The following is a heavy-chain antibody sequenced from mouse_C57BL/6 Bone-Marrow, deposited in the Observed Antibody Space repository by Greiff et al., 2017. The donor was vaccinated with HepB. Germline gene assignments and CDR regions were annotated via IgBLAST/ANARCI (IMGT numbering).Heavy chain of an antibody. Sequence: EVQLQQSGAELVRPGASVKLSCTASGFNIKDDYMHWVKQRPEQGLEWIGWIDPENGDTEYASKFQGKATITADTSSNTAYLQRSSLTSEDTAVYYCTPIYYDPMDYWGQGTSVTVSS. D-gene: IGHD2-4*01. CDR1: GFNIKDDY. V-gene: IGHV14-4*01. CDR2: IDPENGDT. CDR3: TPIYYDPMDY. J-gene: IGHJ4*01.